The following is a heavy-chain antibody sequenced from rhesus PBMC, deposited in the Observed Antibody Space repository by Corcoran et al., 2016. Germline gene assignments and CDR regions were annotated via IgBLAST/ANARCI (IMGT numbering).Heavy chain of an antibody. D-gene: IGHD2-21*01. CDR1: GYSISSGYG. J-gene: IGHJ4*01. V-gene: IGHV4-122*02. Sequence: QLQESGPGLVKPSETLSPPCAVSGYSISSGYGWSWIRQPPGKGLEWIGYISYSGSTNYNPSLKSRVTISGDTSKNQFSLNLSSVTAADTAVYYCARGGSGTYFTDYWGQGVLVTVSS. CDR3: ARGGSGTYFTDY. CDR2: ISYSGST.